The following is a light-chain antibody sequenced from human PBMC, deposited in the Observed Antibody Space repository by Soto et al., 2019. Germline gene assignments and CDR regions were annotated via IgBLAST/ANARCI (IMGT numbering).Light chain of an antibody. CDR3: QQYNSLWT. Sequence: DIQMTQSPSTLSASVGDRVTITCRASQSISSWLAWYQQKPGKAPKLLIYDASSLESGVPSRFSGSGAATEFTLTISSLQPDDFATYYCQQYNSLWTFGQGTKVEIK. CDR2: DAS. V-gene: IGKV1-5*01. J-gene: IGKJ1*01. CDR1: QSISSW.